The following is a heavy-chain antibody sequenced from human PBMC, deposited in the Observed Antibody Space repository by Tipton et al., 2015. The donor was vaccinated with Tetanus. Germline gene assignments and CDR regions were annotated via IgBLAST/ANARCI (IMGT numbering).Heavy chain of an antibody. J-gene: IGHJ4*02. Sequence: SLRLSCAASGFTFSSYAMSWVRQAPGKGLEWVSVIVGSGINAYYADSVKGRFTISRDNSKNMLYLQMNSLRAEDTAVYYCARSRPGIYFDYWGQGALVTVSS. CDR1: GFTFSSYA. CDR3: ARSRPGIYFDY. V-gene: IGHV3-23*03. CDR2: IVGSGINA.